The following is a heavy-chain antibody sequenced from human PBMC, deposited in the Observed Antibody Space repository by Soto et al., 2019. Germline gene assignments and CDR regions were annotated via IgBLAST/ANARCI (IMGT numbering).Heavy chain of an antibody. CDR2: IDPSDSYT. CDR1: GYSFTSYW. CDR3: ATQTSIAAAGPVRNWFDP. V-gene: IGHV5-10-1*01. D-gene: IGHD6-13*01. Sequence: GESLKISCTGSGYSFTSYWISWVRQMPGKGLEWMGRIDPSDSYTNYSPSFQGHVTISADKSISTAYLQWSSLKASDTAMYYCATQTSIAAAGPVRNWFDPWGQGTLVTVSS. J-gene: IGHJ5*02.